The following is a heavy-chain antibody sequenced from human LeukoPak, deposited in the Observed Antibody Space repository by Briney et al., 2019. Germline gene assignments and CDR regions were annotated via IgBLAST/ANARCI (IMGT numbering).Heavy chain of an antibody. Sequence: KPSEALSLTCTVSGGSISSGGYYWNWIRQHPGKGLEWIGSIYYSGTPYYNPSLKSRVTTSVDTSKSQFSLKLSSVTAADTAVYYCARDGDACSGGNCYSDWGQGTLVTVSS. V-gene: IGHV4-31*03. CDR3: ARDGDACSGGNCYSD. CDR1: GGSISSGGYY. D-gene: IGHD2-15*01. J-gene: IGHJ4*02. CDR2: IYYSGTP.